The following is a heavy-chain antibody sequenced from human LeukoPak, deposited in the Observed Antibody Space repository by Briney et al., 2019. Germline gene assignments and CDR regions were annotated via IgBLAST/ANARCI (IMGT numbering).Heavy chain of an antibody. Sequence: SETLSLTCTVSGGSISSYYWSWIRQPPGKGLEWIGYIYYSGSTNYNPSLKSRVTISVDTSKNQFSLKLSSVTAADTAVYYGAIGNSYGRTYYFDYWVQGTLVTVSS. D-gene: IGHD5-18*01. CDR3: AIGNSYGRTYYFDY. J-gene: IGHJ4*02. V-gene: IGHV4-59*01. CDR2: IYYSGST. CDR1: GGSISSYY.